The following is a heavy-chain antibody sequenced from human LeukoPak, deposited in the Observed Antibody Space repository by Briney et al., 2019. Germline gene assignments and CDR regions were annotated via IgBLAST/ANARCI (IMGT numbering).Heavy chain of an antibody. D-gene: IGHD4-11*01. CDR2: IKQDGSEK. Sequence: GGSLRLSCAASGFTFSTYWMSWVRQAPGKGLEWVANIKQDGSEKYYVNSVKGRFTVSRDNAKNSLYLQMNSLRAEDTAVYYCARDRHDYTHYFDFWGQGTLVTVSS. CDR1: GFTFSTYW. V-gene: IGHV3-7*01. J-gene: IGHJ4*02. CDR3: ARDRHDYTHYFDF.